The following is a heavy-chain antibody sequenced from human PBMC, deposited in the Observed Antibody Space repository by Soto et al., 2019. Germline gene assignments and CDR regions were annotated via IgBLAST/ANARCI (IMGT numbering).Heavy chain of an antibody. D-gene: IGHD3-22*01. V-gene: IGHV3-21*01. CDR3: ARDFYYDSSGYDY. J-gene: IGHJ4*02. CDR1: GFTFSGYS. CDR2: ISSSSSYI. Sequence: GGSLRLSCAASGFTFSGYSMNWVRQAPGKGLEWVSSISSSSSYIYYADSVKGRFTISRDNAKNSLYLQMNSLRAEDTAVYYCARDFYYDSSGYDYWGQGTLVTVSS.